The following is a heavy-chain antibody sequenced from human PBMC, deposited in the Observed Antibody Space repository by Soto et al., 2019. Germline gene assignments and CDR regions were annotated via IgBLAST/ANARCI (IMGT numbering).Heavy chain of an antibody. CDR2: ISAYNGNT. J-gene: IGHJ3*02. V-gene: IGHV1-18*01. CDR1: GYTFTSYG. D-gene: IGHD4-17*01. CDR3: ARVVHPLMTTAKGAFDI. Sequence: GASVKVSCKASGYTFTSYGISWVRQAPGQGLEWMGWISAYNGNTNYAQKLQGRVTMTTDTSTSTAYMELSSLRSEDTAVYYCARVVHPLMTTAKGAFDIWGQGTMVTVSS.